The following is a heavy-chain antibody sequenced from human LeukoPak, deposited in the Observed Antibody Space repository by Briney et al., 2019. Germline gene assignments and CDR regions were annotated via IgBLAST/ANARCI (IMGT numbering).Heavy chain of an antibody. D-gene: IGHD3-16*01. J-gene: IGHJ4*02. CDR1: GFAFGVHA. V-gene: IGHV3-23*01. Sequence: GGSLRLSCAASGFAFGVHAMSWVRQAPGKGPEWVATIGSGADLFYAESVKGRFTISRADPRNTLWLQLNSLRAEDTALYYCAKDWTPHNRVYDCFDFWGQGTQVTVSS. CDR2: IGSGADL. CDR3: AKDWTPHNRVYDCFDF.